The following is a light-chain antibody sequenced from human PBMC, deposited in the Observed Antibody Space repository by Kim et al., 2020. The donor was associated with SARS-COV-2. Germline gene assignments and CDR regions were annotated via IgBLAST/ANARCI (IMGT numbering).Light chain of an antibody. Sequence: QSALTQPASVSGSPGQSITISCTGTSSDVGGYNYVAWYQQHPGTAPKLMIYDVSNRPSGVSNRFSGSKSGNTASLTISGLQAEDEADYYCSSYTSSSPYVFGTGTKVTVL. CDR2: DVS. CDR1: SSDVGGYNY. J-gene: IGLJ1*01. CDR3: SSYTSSSPYV. V-gene: IGLV2-14*03.